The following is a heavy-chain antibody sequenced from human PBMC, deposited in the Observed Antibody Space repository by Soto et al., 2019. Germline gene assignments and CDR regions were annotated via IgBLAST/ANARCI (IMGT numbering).Heavy chain of an antibody. V-gene: IGHV4-59*08. CDR2: IYYSGST. Sequence: SETLSLTCTGSGGSISSYYWSWIRQPPGKGLEWIGFIYYSGSTNYNPSLKSRVTISVDTSKNQFSLKLNSVTAADTAVYYCARPYSSGWYAAFDIWGQGTMVTVSS. CDR3: ARPYSSGWYAAFDI. J-gene: IGHJ3*02. D-gene: IGHD6-19*01. CDR1: GGSISSYY.